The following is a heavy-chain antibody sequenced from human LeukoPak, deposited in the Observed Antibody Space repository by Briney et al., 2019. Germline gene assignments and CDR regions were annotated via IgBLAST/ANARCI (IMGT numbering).Heavy chain of an antibody. J-gene: IGHJ4*02. CDR3: ARGSMRQFDY. V-gene: IGHV5-51*01. CDR2: IYPGDSDT. Sequence: GESLKISCKGSGYNFTTYWIGCVRQMPGKGLEWMGIIYPGDSDTRYSPSFQGQVTISADKSITTAYLQWSSLKASDTAMYYCARGSMRQFDYWGQGALVTVSS. CDR1: GYNFTTYW.